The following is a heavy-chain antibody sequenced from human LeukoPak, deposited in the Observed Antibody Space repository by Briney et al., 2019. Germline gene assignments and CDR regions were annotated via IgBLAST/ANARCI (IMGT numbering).Heavy chain of an antibody. CDR3: ASSNWLRDANFDS. CDR2: IYNSGST. J-gene: IGHJ4*02. CDR1: GGSISSYY. D-gene: IGHD6-13*01. Sequence: PSETLSLTCTVSGGSISSYYWNWFRQPAGKGLEFIGRIYNSGSTNYNPSLKSRVTISVDTSKNHFSLKLTSVTASDSALYFCASSNWLRDANFDSWGQGTLVTVSP. V-gene: IGHV4-4*07.